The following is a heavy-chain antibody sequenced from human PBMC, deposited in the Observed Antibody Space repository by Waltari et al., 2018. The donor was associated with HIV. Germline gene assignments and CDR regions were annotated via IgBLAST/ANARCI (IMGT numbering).Heavy chain of an antibody. CDR3: ARGGFYGSGSKVN. CDR1: GFTFSSSL. J-gene: IGHJ4*02. CDR2: IKQDGSEK. V-gene: IGHV3-7*04. Sequence: EVQLVESGGGLVQPGGSLRLSCADSGFTFSSSLLTWARPAPGKGLEWVANIKQDGSEKYYVDSVNGRFTISRDNAENSLYLQMNSLRAEDTAVYYCARGGFYGSGSKVNWGQGTLVTVSS. D-gene: IGHD3-10*01.